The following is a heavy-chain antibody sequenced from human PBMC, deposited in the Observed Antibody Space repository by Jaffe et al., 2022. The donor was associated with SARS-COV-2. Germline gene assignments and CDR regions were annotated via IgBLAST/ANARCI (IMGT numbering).Heavy chain of an antibody. CDR2: IAYDGVNK. J-gene: IGHJ4*02. CDR1: AFTFSSYA. V-gene: IGHV3-30*14. CDR3: ARDLSRNFDY. Sequence: QVHLVESGGDVVQPGRSLRLSCAASAFTFSSYAMHWVRQAPGKGLEWVALIAYDGVNKFYADSVKGRFTISRDNSKNILYLQMNSLRPEDTAVYYCARDLSRNFDYWGQGTLVSVSS.